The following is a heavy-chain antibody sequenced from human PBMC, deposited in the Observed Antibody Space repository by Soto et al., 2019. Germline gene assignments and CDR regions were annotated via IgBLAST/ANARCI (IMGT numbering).Heavy chain of an antibody. V-gene: IGHV3-30-3*01. CDR3: ARTYGSGSYVPWFDP. D-gene: IGHD3-10*01. CDR2: ISYDGSNK. J-gene: IGHJ5*02. Sequence: QVQLVESGGGVVQPGRSLRLSCAASGFTFSSYAMHWVRQAPGKGLEWVAVISYDGSNKYYADSVKGRFTISRDNSKNTLYLQMNSLRAEDTAVYYCARTYGSGSYVPWFDPWGQGTLVTVSS. CDR1: GFTFSSYA.